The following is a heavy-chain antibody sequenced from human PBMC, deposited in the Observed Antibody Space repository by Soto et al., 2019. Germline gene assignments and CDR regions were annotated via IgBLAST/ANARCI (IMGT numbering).Heavy chain of an antibody. D-gene: IGHD1-26*01. CDR1: GGTFSSYA. CDR3: ARSSGSFPYNWFDP. V-gene: IGHV1-69*13. J-gene: IGHJ5*02. Sequence: SVKVSCKASGGTFSSYAISWVRHAPGQGLEWMGGIIPIFGTANYAQKFQGRVTITADESTSTAYMELSSLRSEDTAVYYCARSSGSFPYNWFDPWGQGTLVTVSS. CDR2: IIPIFGTA.